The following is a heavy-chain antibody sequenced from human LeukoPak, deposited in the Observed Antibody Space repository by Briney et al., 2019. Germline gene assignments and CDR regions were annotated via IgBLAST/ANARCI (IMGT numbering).Heavy chain of an antibody. J-gene: IGHJ3*02. CDR2: IYYSGST. CDR3: AREGLGTENAFDI. Sequence: SETLSLTCTVSGGSISSYYWSWIRQPPGKGLEWIGYIYYSGSTNYNPSLKSRVTISVDTSKNQFSLKLSSVTAADTAVYYCAREGLGTENAFDIWGQGTMVTVSS. V-gene: IGHV4-59*01. CDR1: GGSISSYY. D-gene: IGHD1-14*01.